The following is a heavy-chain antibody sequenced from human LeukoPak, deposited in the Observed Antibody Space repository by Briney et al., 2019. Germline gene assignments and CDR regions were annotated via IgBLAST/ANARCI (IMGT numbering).Heavy chain of an antibody. CDR1: GGSFSGFY. CDR3: ARAYSSSLPPYYKSTNYMDV. V-gene: IGHV4-34*01. D-gene: IGHD6-13*01. Sequence: PSETLSLTCAVYGGSFSGFYWSWIRQPPGHGLEWSGEINHSGSTNYNPSLKSRITISVDTFKHQFSLKLSSVTAADTAVYYCARAYSSSLPPYYKSTNYMDVWGKGTTFTVSS. J-gene: IGHJ6*03. CDR2: INHSGST.